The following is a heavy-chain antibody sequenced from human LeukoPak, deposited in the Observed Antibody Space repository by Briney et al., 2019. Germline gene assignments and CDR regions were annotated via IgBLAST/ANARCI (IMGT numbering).Heavy chain of an antibody. V-gene: IGHV1-46*01. Sequence: GASVKVSCKASGYTFTSYYMHWVRQAPGQGLEWMGIINPSGGSTSYAQKFQGRVTMTRDTSTSTVYMELSSLRSEDTAVYYCAREAVPAATGTYYYYGMDVWGQGTTVTVSS. D-gene: IGHD2-2*01. CDR2: INPSGGST. CDR3: AREAVPAATGTYYYYGMDV. J-gene: IGHJ6*02. CDR1: GYTFTSYY.